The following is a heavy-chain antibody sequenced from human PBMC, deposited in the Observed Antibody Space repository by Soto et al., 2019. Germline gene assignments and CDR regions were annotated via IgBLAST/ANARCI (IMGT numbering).Heavy chain of an antibody. CDR3: ARRGYCSGGSCYGWFDP. CDR1: GGTFSSYA. D-gene: IGHD2-15*01. J-gene: IGHJ5*02. CDR2: IIPIFGTP. Sequence: QVQLVQSGAEVKKPGSSVKVSCKASGGTFSSYAISWVRQAPGQGLEWMGGIIPIFGTPNYAQKFQGRVTITADKSTSTAYMELSSLRSEDTAVYYCARRGYCSGGSCYGWFDPWGQGTLVTVSS. V-gene: IGHV1-69*06.